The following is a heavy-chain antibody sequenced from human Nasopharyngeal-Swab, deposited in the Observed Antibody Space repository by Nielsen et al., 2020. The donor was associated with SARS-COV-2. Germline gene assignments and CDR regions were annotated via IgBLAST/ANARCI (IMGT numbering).Heavy chain of an antibody. V-gene: IGHV3-9*01. J-gene: IGHJ6*02. CDR2: ISWNICSI. CDR3: AKSRGALIAAADGYYYYGMDV. Sequence: SLKLSCAASGFPFDDYAMHWVLQAPGKGLECVSGISWNICSIGYADSVKGRFTISRDNAKNSLYLQMNSLRAEDTALYYCAKSRGALIAAADGYYYYGMDVWGQGTTVTVSS. CDR1: GFPFDDYA. D-gene: IGHD6-13*01.